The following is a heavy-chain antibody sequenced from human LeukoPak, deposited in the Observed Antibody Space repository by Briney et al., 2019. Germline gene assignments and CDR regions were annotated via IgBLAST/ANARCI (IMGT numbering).Heavy chain of an antibody. CDR2: INHSGST. J-gene: IGHJ3*02. V-gene: IGHV4-34*01. D-gene: IGHD2-15*01. CDR1: GGSFSGYY. CDR3: ARRRIYCSGGSCYRGAFDI. Sequence: PSETLSLTCAVYGGSFSGYYWSWIRQPPGKGLEWIGEINHSGSTNYNPSLKSRVTISVDTSKNQFSLKLSFVTAADTAVYYCARRRIYCSGGSCYRGAFDIWGQGTMVTVSS.